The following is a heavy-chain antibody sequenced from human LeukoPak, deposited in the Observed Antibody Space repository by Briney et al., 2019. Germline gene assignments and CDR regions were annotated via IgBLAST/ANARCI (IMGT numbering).Heavy chain of an antibody. V-gene: IGHV3-11*01. J-gene: IGHJ4*02. Sequence: PGGSLRLSCAASGFTFSDYYMSWIRQAPGKGLKWVSYISSSGSTIYYADSVKGRFTISRDNAKNSLYLQMNSLRAEDTAVYYWARDTGGDYVWGSYRYYFVYWGQGTLVTVSS. D-gene: IGHD3-16*02. CDR1: GFTFSDYY. CDR3: ARDTGGDYVWGSYRYYFVY. CDR2: ISSSGSTI.